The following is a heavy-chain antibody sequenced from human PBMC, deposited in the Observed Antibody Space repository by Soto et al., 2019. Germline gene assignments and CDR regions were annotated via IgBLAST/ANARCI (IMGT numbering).Heavy chain of an antibody. CDR3: ARGGSDYEGSGYYQGHV. J-gene: IGHJ6*02. Sequence: QVQLVQSGAEVKKPGSSVKVSCKSSGGTFSNYGFSWVRQAPGQGLECMGVIVPIFGAEHPQKFQGRVTITADESMIXXVMELRGLRSEDTAVYYCARGGSDYEGSGYYQGHVWGQGTTVTVSS. D-gene: IGHD3-22*01. CDR1: GGTFSNYG. CDR2: IVPIFGA. V-gene: IGHV1-69*12.